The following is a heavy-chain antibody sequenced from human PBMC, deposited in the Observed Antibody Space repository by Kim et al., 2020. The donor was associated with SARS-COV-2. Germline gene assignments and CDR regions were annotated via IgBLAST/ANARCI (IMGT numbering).Heavy chain of an antibody. Sequence: SETLSLTCAVSGVSISSDSYYWGWVRQPPGKGLEWIGDIYYRGTTYYNPSLQSRVTVSVDMSKNHFSLRLSSVTAADTAVYYCARLTSYGQNYYFDYWGQGTLVTFSS. CDR2: IYYRGTT. CDR1: GVSISSDSYY. D-gene: IGHD5-18*01. J-gene: IGHJ4*02. V-gene: IGHV4-39*01. CDR3: ARLTSYGQNYYFDY.